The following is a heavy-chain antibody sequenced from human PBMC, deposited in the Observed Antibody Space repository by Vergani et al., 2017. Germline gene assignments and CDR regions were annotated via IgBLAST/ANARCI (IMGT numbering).Heavy chain of an antibody. CDR2: ISWNSGSI. V-gene: IGHV3-9*01. D-gene: IGHD5-12*01. Sequence: EVQLVESGGGLVQPGRSLRLSCAASGFTFDDYAMHWVRQAPGKGLEWVSGISWNSGSIGYADSVKGRFTISRDNAKNSLYLQMNSLRAEDTAVYYCARDGRYGGYGGWGQGTLVTVSS. J-gene: IGHJ4*02. CDR1: GFTFDDYA. CDR3: ARDGRYGGYGG.